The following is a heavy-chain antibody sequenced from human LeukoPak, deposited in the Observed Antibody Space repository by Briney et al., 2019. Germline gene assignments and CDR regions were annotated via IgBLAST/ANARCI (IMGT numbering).Heavy chain of an antibody. CDR2: IYSSGST. V-gene: IGHV3-53*01. CDR3: ARDPGGAKFDY. J-gene: IGHJ4*02. D-gene: IGHD4/OR15-4a*01. Sequence: GGSLRLSCAASGLSVSNDYMTWVRQAPGKGLEWVSLIYSSGSTYYADSVKGRFTISRDNSKNTLYLQVNSLRVEDTAVFYCARDPGGAKFDYWGQGTLVTVSS. CDR1: GLSVSNDY.